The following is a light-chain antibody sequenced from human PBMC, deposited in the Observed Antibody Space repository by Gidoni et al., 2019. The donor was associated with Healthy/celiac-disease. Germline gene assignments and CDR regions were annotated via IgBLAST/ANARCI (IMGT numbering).Light chain of an antibody. J-gene: IGKJ5*01. CDR3: QQYNNWLRG. CDR2: GAS. Sequence: ELVMTQSPATLSVSPGERATLSCRPSQIVSSNLAWYQQKPGQAPRLLIYGASTRATGIPARFSGSGSGTEFTLTISSLQSEDFAVYYCQQYNNWLRGFGQGTRLEIK. CDR1: QIVSSN. V-gene: IGKV3D-15*01.